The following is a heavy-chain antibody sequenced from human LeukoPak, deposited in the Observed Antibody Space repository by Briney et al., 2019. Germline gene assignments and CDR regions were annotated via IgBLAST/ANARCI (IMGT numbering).Heavy chain of an antibody. Sequence: PSETLSLTCAVYGGSFSGYYWSWIRQTPGKGGEWIGEINHSGNTNYNPSLKRRVNISVEKSKNKFSLKLSSVTAADTAVYYCARGLGYCSSTICSFDYWGQGTLVTVSS. CDR2: INHSGNT. CDR3: ARGLGYCSSTICSFDY. J-gene: IGHJ4*02. V-gene: IGHV4-34*01. D-gene: IGHD2-2*01. CDR1: GGSFSGYY.